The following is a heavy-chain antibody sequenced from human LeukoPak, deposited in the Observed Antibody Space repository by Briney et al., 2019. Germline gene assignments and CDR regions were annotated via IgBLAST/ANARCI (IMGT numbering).Heavy chain of an antibody. CDR3: ARQICTSSSCVNMDV. CDR1: GVSITTDF. Sequence: KSSETLSLTCTVSGVSITTDFWSWIRQPPGKGLEWIGYIHHSGRTSHNPSLRGRVTISLDTSENQFSLRLSSVTAADTAVHYCARQICTSSSCVNMDVWGKGTTVTVSS. J-gene: IGHJ6*03. CDR2: IHHSGRT. D-gene: IGHD2-2*01. V-gene: IGHV4-59*08.